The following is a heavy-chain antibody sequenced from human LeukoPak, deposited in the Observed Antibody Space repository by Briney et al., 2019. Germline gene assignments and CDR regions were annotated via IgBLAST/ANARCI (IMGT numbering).Heavy chain of an antibody. Sequence: GGSLRLSCAASGFTFSSYATSWVRQAPGKGLEWVSAISGSGGSTYYADSVKGRFTISRDNSKNTLYLQMNSLRAEDTAVYYCAKDSRGNYYYYMDVWGKGTTVTVS. D-gene: IGHD3-10*01. CDR3: AKDSRGNYYYYMDV. V-gene: IGHV3-23*01. CDR2: ISGSGGST. J-gene: IGHJ6*03. CDR1: GFTFSSYA.